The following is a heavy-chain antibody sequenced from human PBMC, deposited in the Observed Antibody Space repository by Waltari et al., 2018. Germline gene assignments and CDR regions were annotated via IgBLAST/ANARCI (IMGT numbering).Heavy chain of an antibody. D-gene: IGHD1-26*01. V-gene: IGHV3-23*04. CDR2: ISGSGGST. CDR1: GFTFSSYA. CDR3: ARKWVGATNYYYGMDV. J-gene: IGHJ6*02. Sequence: EVQLVESGGGLVQPGGSLRLSCAASGFTFSSYAMSWVRQAPGKGLEWVSAISGSGGSTYYADSVKGRFTISRDNSKNTLYLQMNSLRAEDTAVYYCARKWVGATNYYYGMDVWVQGTTVTVSS.